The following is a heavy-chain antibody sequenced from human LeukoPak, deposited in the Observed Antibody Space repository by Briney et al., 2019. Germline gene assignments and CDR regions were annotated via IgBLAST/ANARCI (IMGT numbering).Heavy chain of an antibody. D-gene: IGHD2-2*01. CDR1: GVSISTGGYS. CDR2: IYHSGST. Sequence: SETLSLTCAVSGVSISTGGYSWSWIRQPPGKGLEWIGCIYHSGSTYYNPSLKSRVTISVDRSKNQFSLKLSSVTAADTAVYYCARDLECSSTSCYHHYYYYMDVWGKGTTVTVSS. CDR3: ARDLECSSTSCYHHYYYYMDV. J-gene: IGHJ6*03. V-gene: IGHV4-30-2*01.